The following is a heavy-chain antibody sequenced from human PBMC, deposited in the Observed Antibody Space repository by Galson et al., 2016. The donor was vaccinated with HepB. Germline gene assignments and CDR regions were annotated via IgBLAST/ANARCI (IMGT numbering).Heavy chain of an antibody. Sequence: SVKVSCKASGYTFTRYGITWLRQAPGQGLEWMGWISTYKGDTYYEQKFQGRVTLTTDTSTSTAYMELRSLTSDDTAVYYCARATVIIPAATDRYLFYDMDVWGQGTTVTVS. V-gene: IGHV1-18*01. CDR3: ARATVIIPAATDRYLFYDMDV. CDR2: ISTYKGDT. J-gene: IGHJ6*02. CDR1: GYTFTRYG. D-gene: IGHD2-2*01.